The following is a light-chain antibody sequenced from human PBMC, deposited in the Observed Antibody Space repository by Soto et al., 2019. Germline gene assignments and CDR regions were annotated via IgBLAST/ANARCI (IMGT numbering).Light chain of an antibody. Sequence: DIQMTQSPSSLSASVRDRVTITCQASQDISNYLNWYQQKPGKAPKLLIFDASNLETGVPSRFSGSGSGTEFSFTINSLHPEDIATYYCQQYHNLPPTFGQGTTVEIQ. V-gene: IGKV1-33*01. CDR2: DAS. CDR1: QDISNY. J-gene: IGKJ1*01. CDR3: QQYHNLPPT.